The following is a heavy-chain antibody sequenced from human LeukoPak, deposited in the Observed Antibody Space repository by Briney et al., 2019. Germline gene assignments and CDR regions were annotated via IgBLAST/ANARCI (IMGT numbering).Heavy chain of an antibody. J-gene: IGHJ4*02. Sequence: SETLSLTCEVSGGTISSSNLRCWVRQPPGKGLGGAGVLYHSGSQNYDPSLKSRVTISVDKSKSQFSLKLSSVTAADTAVYYCAGNIAVAGPPFDYWGQGTLVTVS. D-gene: IGHD6-19*01. CDR1: GGTISSSNL. CDR3: AGNIAVAGPPFDY. V-gene: IGHV4/OR15-8*01. CDR2: LYHSGSQ.